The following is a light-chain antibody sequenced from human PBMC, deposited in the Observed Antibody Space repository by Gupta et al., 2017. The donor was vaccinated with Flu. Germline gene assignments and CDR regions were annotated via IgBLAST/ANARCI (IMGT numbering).Light chain of an antibody. CDR2: SNN. J-gene: IGLJ3*02. CDR3: AAWDDSLTAPV. CDR1: SSNIGSNT. V-gene: IGLV1-44*01. Sequence: QSVLTQPPSASGTPGQRVTIHCSGSSSNIGSNTVNWYQQLPGTAPKLLIYSNNRRPSWVPDRFSGSKSGTSASLAISGLQSEDEADYYCAAWDDSLTAPVFGGGTKLTVL.